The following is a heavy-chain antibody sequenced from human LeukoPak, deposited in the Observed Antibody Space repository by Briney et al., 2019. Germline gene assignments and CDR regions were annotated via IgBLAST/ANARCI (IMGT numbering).Heavy chain of an antibody. CDR2: INPNSGGT. Sequence: ASVKVSCKASGYTFTGYYMHWVRQAPGQGLEWMGWINPNSGGTNYAQKFQGRVTMTTDTSTSTAYMELRSLRSDDTAVYYCARFERRDGYNYGDYWGQGTLVTVSS. D-gene: IGHD5-24*01. V-gene: IGHV1-2*02. J-gene: IGHJ4*02. CDR3: ARFERRDGYNYGDY. CDR1: GYTFTGYY.